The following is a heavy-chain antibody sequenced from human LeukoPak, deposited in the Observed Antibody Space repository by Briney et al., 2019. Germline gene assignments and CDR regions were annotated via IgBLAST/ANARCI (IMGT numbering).Heavy chain of an antibody. CDR2: ISYDGSNK. V-gene: IGHV3-30*18. CDR3: AKVWWIQLWLGAFDI. D-gene: IGHD5-18*01. J-gene: IGHJ3*02. Sequence: SGGSLRLSCAASGFTFSSYGMHWVRQAPGKGLEWVAVISYDGSNKYYADSVKGRFTISRDNSKNTLYLQMNSLRAEDTAVYYCAKVWWIQLWLGAFDIWGQGTMVTISS. CDR1: GFTFSSYG.